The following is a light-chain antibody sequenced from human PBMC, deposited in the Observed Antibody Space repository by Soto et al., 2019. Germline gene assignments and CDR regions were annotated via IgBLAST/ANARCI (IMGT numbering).Light chain of an antibody. CDR2: RAS. CDR3: QQYESSPLT. Sequence: EIVLTQSPDTLSLSPGERATLSCRASQSVSSALLAWYQQKPGQAPRLLIYRASTRANGIPDRFTGSGSGTAFTLTIRRLEPEDFAVYYCQQYESSPLTFGRGTKVEIK. J-gene: IGKJ4*01. V-gene: IGKV3-20*01. CDR1: QSVSSAL.